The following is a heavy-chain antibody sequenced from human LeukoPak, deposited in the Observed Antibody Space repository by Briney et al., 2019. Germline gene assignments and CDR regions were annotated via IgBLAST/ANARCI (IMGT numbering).Heavy chain of an antibody. CDR3: SRGRLGRL. CDR2: IYSGGST. CDR1: GFTFSSYA. J-gene: IGHJ4*02. V-gene: IGHV3-66*01. Sequence: GGSLRLSCAASGFTFSSYAMSWVRQAPGKGLEWVSVIYSGGSTYYADSVKGRFTISRDNSMNTLFLQMNSLRAEDTAVYYCSRGRLGRLWGQGTLVTVSS. D-gene: IGHD2-21*02.